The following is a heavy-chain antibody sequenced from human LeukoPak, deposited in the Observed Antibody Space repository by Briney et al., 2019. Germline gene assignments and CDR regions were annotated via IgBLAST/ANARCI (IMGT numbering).Heavy chain of an antibody. CDR1: GYTFTDYY. CDR3: ATYYYGSGSYYKNVNWFDP. CDR2: INPNSGDT. J-gene: IGHJ5*02. Sequence: GASVKVSCKASGYTFTDYYLHWVRQAPGQGFEWMGWINPNSGDTNYAQKFQGRVTMTEDTSTDTAYMELSSLRSEDTAVYYCATYYYGSGSYYKNVNWFDPWGQGTLVTVSS. V-gene: IGHV1-2*02. D-gene: IGHD3-10*01.